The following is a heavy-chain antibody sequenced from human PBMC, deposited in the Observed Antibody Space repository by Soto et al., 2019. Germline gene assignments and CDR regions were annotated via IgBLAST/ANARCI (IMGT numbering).Heavy chain of an antibody. J-gene: IGHJ4*02. D-gene: IGHD5-12*01. CDR3: ARPGYSGYDFEPLFDY. V-gene: IGHV5-10-1*01. CDR1: GYTFTNYW. Sequence: PGESLRISCKGSGYTFTNYWIGWVRQMPGKGLEWMGRIDPSDSYTTYSPSFQGHVTISADKSISTAYLQWSSLKASDTAMYYCARPGYSGYDFEPLFDYWGQGTLVTVSS. CDR2: IDPSDSYT.